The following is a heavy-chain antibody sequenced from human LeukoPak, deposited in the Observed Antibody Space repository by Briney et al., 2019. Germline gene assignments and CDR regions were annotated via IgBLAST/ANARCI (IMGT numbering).Heavy chain of an antibody. CDR1: GGSISSGSYY. V-gene: IGHV4-61*02. CDR3: ARGYYSNYVGDFDY. CDR2: IYTSGST. D-gene: IGHD4-11*01. J-gene: IGHJ4*02. Sequence: SQTLSLTCTVSGGSISSGSYYWSWIRQPAGKGLEWIGRIYTSGSTNYNPSLKSRVTISVDTSKNQFSLKLSSVTAADTAVYYCARGYYSNYVGDFDYWGQGTLVTVSS.